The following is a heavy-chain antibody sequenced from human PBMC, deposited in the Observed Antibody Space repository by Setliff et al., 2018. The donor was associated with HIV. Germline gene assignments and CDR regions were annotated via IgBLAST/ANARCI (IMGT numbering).Heavy chain of an antibody. V-gene: IGHV1-8*01. Sequence: ASVKVSCKASRYTFTRFEINWVRQAPGQGLEWMGWMKPESGNTGYAQKFQGRVTMTSDTSTSTVYMDLSSLRSEDTAVYYCARGGHYSGSYLPRDYYMDVWGKGTTVTVSS. D-gene: IGHD1-26*01. CDR2: MKPESGNT. J-gene: IGHJ6*03. CDR1: RYTFTRFE. CDR3: ARGGHYSGSYLPRDYYMDV.